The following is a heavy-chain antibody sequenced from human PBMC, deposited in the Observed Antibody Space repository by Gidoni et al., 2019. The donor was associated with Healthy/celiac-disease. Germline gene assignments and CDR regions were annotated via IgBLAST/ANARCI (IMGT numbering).Heavy chain of an antibody. CDR3: ARDSGSRHYYYYYGMDV. J-gene: IGHJ6*02. D-gene: IGHD6-13*01. V-gene: IGHV3-7*01. Sequence: VQLVESGGGLVQPGGSLRLSCAASGFTFSSYWMSWVRQAPGKGLEWVANIKQDGSEKYYVDSVKGRFTISRDNAKNSLYLQMNSLRAEDTAVYYCARDSGSRHYYYYYGMDVWGQGTTVTVSS. CDR2: IKQDGSEK. CDR1: GFTFSSYW.